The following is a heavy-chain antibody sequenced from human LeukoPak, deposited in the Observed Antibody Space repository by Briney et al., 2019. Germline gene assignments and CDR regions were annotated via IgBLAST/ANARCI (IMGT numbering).Heavy chain of an antibody. V-gene: IGHV3-30*02. CDR2: IRYDGSIK. J-gene: IGHJ4*02. CDR1: GFTFSSYA. CDR3: AQGIAVASTELAD. D-gene: IGHD6-19*01. Sequence: GGSLRLSCAASGFTFSSYAMHWVRQAPGKGLEWVSFIRYDGSIKYYADSVEGRFTISRDSSKNTLYLQMNSLRADDTAVYYCAQGIAVASTELADWGQRTLVTVSA.